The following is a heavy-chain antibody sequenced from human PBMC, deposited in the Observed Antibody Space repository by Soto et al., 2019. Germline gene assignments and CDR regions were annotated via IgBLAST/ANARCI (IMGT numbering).Heavy chain of an antibody. CDR2: IYYSGST. J-gene: IGHJ6*02. D-gene: IGHD6-6*01. Sequence: QVQLQESGPGLVKPSQTLSLTCTVSGGSISSGGYYWSWIRQHPGKGLEWIGYIYYSGSTYYNPSLKSRVTISVDTSKNQFSLKLSSVTAADTAVYYCAREEWAYSSSGYYYYGMDVWGQGTTVTVSS. V-gene: IGHV4-31*03. CDR3: AREEWAYSSSGYYYYGMDV. CDR1: GGSISSGGYY.